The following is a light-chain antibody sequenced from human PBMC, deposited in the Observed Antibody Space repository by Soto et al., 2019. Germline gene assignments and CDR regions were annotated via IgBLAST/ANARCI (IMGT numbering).Light chain of an antibody. J-gene: IGKJ3*01. CDR1: QSINTW. CDR3: QHYNTYSGT. V-gene: IGKV1-5*03. CDR2: RAS. Sequence: DIQMTQSPSTLSASVGDRVTITCRGSQSINTWLAWYQQKPGKAPKLLIYRASTLESGVPSRFSGSGSGTEFTLTISSLQPDDFSTYYCQHYNTYSGTFGPGTKVDI.